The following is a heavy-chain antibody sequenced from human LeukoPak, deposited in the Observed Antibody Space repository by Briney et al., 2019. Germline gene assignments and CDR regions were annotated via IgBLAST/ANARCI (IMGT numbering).Heavy chain of an antibody. J-gene: IGHJ4*02. CDR1: GYTFTSSG. CDR3: ARRAAAGHFSDNYFDY. CDR2: ISAYNGNT. D-gene: IGHD6-13*01. Sequence: GASVKVSCKASGYTFTSSGISWVRQAPGQGLAWMGWISAYNGNTNYAQKLQDRVTMTTDTSTRTVYMELRSLRSDDTAVYCCARRAAAGHFSDNYFDYWGQGTLVTVSS. V-gene: IGHV1-18*01.